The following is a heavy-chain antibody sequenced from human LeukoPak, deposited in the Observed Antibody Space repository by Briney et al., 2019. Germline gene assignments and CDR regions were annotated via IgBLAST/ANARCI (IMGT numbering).Heavy chain of an antibody. J-gene: IGHJ4*02. CDR1: GFTFSSYS. D-gene: IGHD4-23*01. CDR3: ARDHDYGGNPRY. V-gene: IGHV3-21*01. CDR2: ISSSSSYI. Sequence: PGGSLRLSCAASGFTFSSYSMNWVRQAPGKGLEWVSSISSSSSYIYYADSVKGRFTISRDNAKNSLYLQMNSLRAEDTAVYYCARDHDYGGNPRYWGQGTLVTVSS.